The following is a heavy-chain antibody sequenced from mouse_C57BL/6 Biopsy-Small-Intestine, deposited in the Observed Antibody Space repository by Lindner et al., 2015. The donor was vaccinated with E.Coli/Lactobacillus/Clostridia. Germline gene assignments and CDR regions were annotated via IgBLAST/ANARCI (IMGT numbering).Heavy chain of an antibody. V-gene: IGHV1-62-2*01. CDR1: GYTFTEYT. Sequence: VQLQESGAELVKPGASVMLSCKASGYTFTEYTVHWVKQRSGQGLEWIGWFYPGSGSMKYNEKFKDKTSLTADKSSSTVYMELSRLTSEDSAVYFCARHERSGIIFDYWGQGTTLTVSS. CDR3: ARHERSGIIFDY. D-gene: IGHD1-3*01. J-gene: IGHJ2*01. CDR2: FYPGSGSM.